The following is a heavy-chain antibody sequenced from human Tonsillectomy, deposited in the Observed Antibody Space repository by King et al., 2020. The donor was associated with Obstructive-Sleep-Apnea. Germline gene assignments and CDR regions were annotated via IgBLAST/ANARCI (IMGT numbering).Heavy chain of an antibody. CDR2: ISYDGRNI. CDR1: GFTFSTYG. CDR3: AKDPELWFGSMDV. J-gene: IGHJ6*02. D-gene: IGHD3-10*01. Sequence: VQLVESGGGVVQPGRSLRLSCAASGFTFSTYGMHWVRQAPGKGLGGGAVISYDGRNIYYGDSVKGRFSISRDNSKNTLYLQMNSLRAEDTAVYYCAKDPELWFGSMDVWGQGTTVTVSS. V-gene: IGHV3-30*18.